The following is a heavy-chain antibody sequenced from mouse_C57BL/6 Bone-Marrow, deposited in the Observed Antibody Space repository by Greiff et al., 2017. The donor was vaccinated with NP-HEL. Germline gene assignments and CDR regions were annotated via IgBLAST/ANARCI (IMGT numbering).Heavy chain of an antibody. Sequence: QVQLQQSGPGLVQPSQSLSITCTVSGFSLTSYGVHWVRQSPGQGLEWMGVIWSGGSTDYNAAFISRLSISKDNSKCQVFFKMKSLQADDTAIYYCARKNRGSSSWFAYWGQGTLVTVSA. CDR2: IWSGGST. J-gene: IGHJ3*01. D-gene: IGHD1-1*01. CDR3: ARKNRGSSSWFAY. V-gene: IGHV2-2*01. CDR1: GFSLTSYG.